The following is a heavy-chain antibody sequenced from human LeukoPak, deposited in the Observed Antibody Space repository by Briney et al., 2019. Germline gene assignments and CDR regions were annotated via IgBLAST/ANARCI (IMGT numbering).Heavy chain of an antibody. V-gene: IGHV3-11*01. CDR1: GFTFSDYY. CDR3: GRGGGYYDSSGLFDY. J-gene: IGHJ4*02. D-gene: IGHD3-22*01. CDR2: ISSSCSTI. Sequence: PGGPLRLSCAASGFTFSDYYMSWIRQAPGKALEWVSYISSSCSTIYYADSVKGRFTISRDNAKHTLYLQMKSRRPGDTALYYCGRGGGYYDSSGLFDYWGQGTLVTVSS.